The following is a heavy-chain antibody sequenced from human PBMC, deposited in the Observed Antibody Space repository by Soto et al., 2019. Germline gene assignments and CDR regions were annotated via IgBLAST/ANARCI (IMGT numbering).Heavy chain of an antibody. CDR2: IITLFGTS. V-gene: IGHV1-2*04. D-gene: IGHD6-19*01. CDR1: GGTFSSHS. Sequence: GASVKVSCKASGGTFSSHSINWVRQAPGQGLEWMGGIITLFGTSNYAQKFQGWVTMTRDTSISTAYMELSRLRSDDTAVYYCARAELGSSGWFLWWGQGTLVTVSS. J-gene: IGHJ4*02. CDR3: ARAELGSSGWFLW.